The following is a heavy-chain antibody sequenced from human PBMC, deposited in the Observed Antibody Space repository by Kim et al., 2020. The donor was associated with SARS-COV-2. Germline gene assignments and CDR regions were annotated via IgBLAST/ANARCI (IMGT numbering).Heavy chain of an antibody. J-gene: IGHJ4*02. CDR3: TRMSSGYSQDFDD. CDR1: GFTVSSNY. CDR2: IYSGGPT. Sequence: GGSLRLSCAASGFTVSSNYMSWVCQAPGKGLEWVSIIYSGGPTYYADSVKGRFTISRDNSKNTLYLQMNSLRAEDTAVYYCTRMSSGYSQDFDDWGQGTLVTVSS. V-gene: IGHV3-53*01. D-gene: IGHD3-22*01.